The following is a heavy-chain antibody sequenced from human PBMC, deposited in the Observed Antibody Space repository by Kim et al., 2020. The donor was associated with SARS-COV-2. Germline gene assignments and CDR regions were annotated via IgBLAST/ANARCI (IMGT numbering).Heavy chain of an antibody. Sequence: PSLKSRVTISVDTSKNQFSLKLSSVTAADTAVYYCARGVISPVATDYFDYWGQGTLVTVSS. CDR3: ARGVISPVATDYFDY. V-gene: IGHV4-31*02. D-gene: IGHD3-16*02. J-gene: IGHJ4*02.